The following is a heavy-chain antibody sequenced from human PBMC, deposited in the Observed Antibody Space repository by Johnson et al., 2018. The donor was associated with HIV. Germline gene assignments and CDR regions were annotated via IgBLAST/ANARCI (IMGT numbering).Heavy chain of an antibody. J-gene: IGHJ3*02. CDR3: ARGGSGSAQKGGDAFDI. CDR2: IYSGGTT. Sequence: VQLVESGGGLIQPGGSLRLSCAASGFNVSSNYMSWVRQAPGKGLEWVSIIYSGGTTNYADSVKGRFTISRDNSKNTLYLQMNSLRAEDTAVYYCARGGSGSAQKGGDAFDIWGQGTMVTVSS. CDR1: GFNVSSNY. D-gene: IGHD1-26*01. V-gene: IGHV3-53*01.